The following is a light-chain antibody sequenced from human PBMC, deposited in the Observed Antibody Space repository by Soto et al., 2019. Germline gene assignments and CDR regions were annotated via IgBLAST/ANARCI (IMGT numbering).Light chain of an antibody. Sequence: EIVMTQSPAILSVSPGERATLSCRASQSVSSNLAWYQQNPGQAPRLLIYGASTRATGIPARFSGSGSGTEFTLTISSLQSEDFAVYYCQQYNNWPRGTFGQGTKVDIK. CDR3: QQYNNWPRGT. CDR2: GAS. J-gene: IGKJ1*01. CDR1: QSVSSN. V-gene: IGKV3-15*01.